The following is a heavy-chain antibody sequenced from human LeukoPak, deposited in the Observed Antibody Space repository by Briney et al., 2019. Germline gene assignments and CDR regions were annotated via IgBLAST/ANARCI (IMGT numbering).Heavy chain of an antibody. V-gene: IGHV3-74*01. CDR3: ARDPPWGVVVIDPLGFDY. CDR1: GFTFSTYW. J-gene: IGHJ4*02. Sequence: PGGSLRLSCAASGFTFSTYWMHWVRQAPGKGLVWVSRINSDGSSTSYADSVKGRFTISRDNSKNTLYLQMNSLRAEDTAVYYCARDPPWGVVVIDPLGFDYWGQGTLVTVSS. D-gene: IGHD3-22*01. CDR2: INSDGSST.